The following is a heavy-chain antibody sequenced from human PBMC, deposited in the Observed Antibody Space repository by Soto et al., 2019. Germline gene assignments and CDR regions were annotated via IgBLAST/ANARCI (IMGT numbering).Heavy chain of an antibody. CDR3: ARERSAAGTGWFDP. CDR1: GYTFTSYE. V-gene: IGHV1-8*01. D-gene: IGHD6-13*01. J-gene: IGHJ5*02. CDR2: MNPNSGNT. Sequence: ASVKVSCTASGYTFTSYEINWVRQAIGQGLEWMGWMNPNSGNTDYAQKFQGRVTMTRNTSISTAYMELSSLRSEDTAVYYCARERSAAGTGWFDPWGQGTLVTVSS.